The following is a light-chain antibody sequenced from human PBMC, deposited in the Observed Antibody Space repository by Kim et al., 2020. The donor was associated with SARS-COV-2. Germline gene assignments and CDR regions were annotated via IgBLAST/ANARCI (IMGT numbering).Light chain of an antibody. CDR3: QKSDSAPWT. Sequence: ASVGDIFSITCRASQGISNFLAWYQQKPGKAPSLLIYAASTLQSGVPSRFSGSGSGTDFTLTISSLQPEDVATYYCQKSDSAPWTFGQGTKVDIK. V-gene: IGKV1-27*01. CDR1: QGISNF. CDR2: AAS. J-gene: IGKJ1*01.